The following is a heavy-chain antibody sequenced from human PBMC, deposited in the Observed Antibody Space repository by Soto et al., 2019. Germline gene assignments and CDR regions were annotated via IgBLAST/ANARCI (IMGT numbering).Heavy chain of an antibody. J-gene: IGHJ3*02. CDR3: AKGYYGLYDAYDI. V-gene: IGHV3-23*01. D-gene: IGHD1-26*01. Sequence: GGSLRLSCAASGFTFSSYDMSWVRQAPGKGLEWVSAISGSGGSTYYADSVKGRFTISRDNSKNTLYLQMNSLRAEDTAVYYCAKGYYGLYDAYDIWGQGTMVTVSS. CDR2: ISGSGGST. CDR1: GFTFSSYD.